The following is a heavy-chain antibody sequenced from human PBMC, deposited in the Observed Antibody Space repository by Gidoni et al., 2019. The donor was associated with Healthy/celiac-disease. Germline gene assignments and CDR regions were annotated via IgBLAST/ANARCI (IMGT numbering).Heavy chain of an antibody. CDR1: GYTFTGYY. V-gene: IGHV1-2*04. J-gene: IGHJ3*02. Sequence: QVQLVQSGAEVKKPGASVQVSCQASGYTFTGYYMHWVRQAPGQGLEWMGWINPNSGGTNYAQKFQGWVTMTRDTSISTAYMELSRLRSDDTAVYYCARDYDILTGYQPPPGGAFDIWGQGTMVTVSS. CDR2: INPNSGGT. D-gene: IGHD3-9*01. CDR3: ARDYDILTGYQPPPGGAFDI.